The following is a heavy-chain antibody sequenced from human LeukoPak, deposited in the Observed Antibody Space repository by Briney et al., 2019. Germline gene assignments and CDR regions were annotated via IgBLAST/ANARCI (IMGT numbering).Heavy chain of an antibody. CDR1: GFTFSSYA. D-gene: IGHD1-26*01. CDR3: AKDRLVGATNPVGYFDY. J-gene: IGHJ4*02. CDR2: ISGSGGST. Sequence: GGSLRLSCAASGFTFSSYAMSWVRQAPGKGLEWVSAISGSGGSTYYADSVKGRFTISRDNSKNTLYLQMNSLRAEDTAVYYCAKDRLVGATNPVGYFDYWGQGTLVTVSS. V-gene: IGHV3-23*01.